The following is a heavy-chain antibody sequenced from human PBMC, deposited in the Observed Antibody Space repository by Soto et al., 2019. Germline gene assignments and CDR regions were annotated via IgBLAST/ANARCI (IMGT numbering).Heavy chain of an antibody. J-gene: IGHJ4*02. Sequence: SETLSLTCTVSGGSVSSGSYYWSWIRQPPGKGLEWIGYIYYSGSTNYNPSLKSRVTISVDTSKNQFSLKLSSVTAADTAVYYCARWSVHGVSDYWGQGTLVTVSS. CDR2: IYYSGST. CDR3: ARWSVHGVSDY. D-gene: IGHD4-17*01. V-gene: IGHV4-61*01. CDR1: GGSVSSGSYY.